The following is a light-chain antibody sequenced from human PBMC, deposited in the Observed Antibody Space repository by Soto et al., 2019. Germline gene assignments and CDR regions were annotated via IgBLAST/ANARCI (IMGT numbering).Light chain of an antibody. V-gene: IGKV3-11*01. CDR2: DAS. J-gene: IGKJ4*01. Sequence: EIALTQSPATLSLSPGNRATLSCRASESVSRYLAWYQQKPGQAPRLLIYDASNRATGIPARFSGSGSGTDFTLTITSLEPEDFAVYYCQQRSSWPSTFGGGTKVEIK. CDR3: QQRSSWPST. CDR1: ESVSRY.